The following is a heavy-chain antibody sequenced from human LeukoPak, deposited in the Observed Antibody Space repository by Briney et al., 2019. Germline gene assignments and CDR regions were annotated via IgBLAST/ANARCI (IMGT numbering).Heavy chain of an antibody. CDR2: LYYSGST. V-gene: IGHV4-39*07. J-gene: IGHJ4*02. Sequence: PSETLSLTCTVSGGSISSYFWGWIRKPPGRGLEWIGSLYYSGSTYYNPSLKSRGTISVDPSKNQFSLKLSSVTAADTAVYYCARIHLGIAVANYPEGYWGQGTLVTVSS. CDR3: ARIHLGIAVANYPEGY. CDR1: GGSISSYF. D-gene: IGHD6-19*01.